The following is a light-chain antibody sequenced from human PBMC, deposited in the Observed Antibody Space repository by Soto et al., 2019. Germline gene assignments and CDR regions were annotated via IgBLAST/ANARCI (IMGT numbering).Light chain of an antibody. Sequence: EVVMTQSPATLSVSPGERATLSCRASQSVTTNMAWYQQKPGQAPRLLIYGASTRATGIPARFSGSGSGTDFTLTISSLQSEDFATYYCQQYDNYPLTFGGGTKVEIK. CDR3: QQYDNYPLT. V-gene: IGKV3-15*01. CDR1: QSVTTN. CDR2: GAS. J-gene: IGKJ4*01.